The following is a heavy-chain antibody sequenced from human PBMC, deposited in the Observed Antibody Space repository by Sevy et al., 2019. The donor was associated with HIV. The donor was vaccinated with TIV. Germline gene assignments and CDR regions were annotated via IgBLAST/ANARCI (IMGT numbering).Heavy chain of an antibody. Sequence: GGSLRLSCAASGFDFFNAWMTWVRQAPGKGLECVGHIKSQTDGGTTDFAAPVKGRFSISRDDSKNMLYLQMNSLKTDDTAVYYCTTDTFIVTGLWGQGTTVTVSS. D-gene: IGHD3-22*01. V-gene: IGHV3-15*01. CDR1: GFDFFNAW. J-gene: IGHJ6*02. CDR2: IKSQTDGGTT. CDR3: TTDTFIVTGL.